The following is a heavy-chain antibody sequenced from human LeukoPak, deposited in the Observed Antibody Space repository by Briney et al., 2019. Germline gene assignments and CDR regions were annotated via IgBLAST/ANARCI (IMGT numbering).Heavy chain of an antibody. V-gene: IGHV4-34*01. CDR2: INHSGST. Sequence: SETLSLTCAVYGGSFSGYYWSWIRQPPGKGLEWIGEINHSGSTNYNPSLKSRVTISVDTSKNQFSLKLSSVTAADTAVYYCARGDTYYFDYWGQGTLVTVSS. CDR1: GGSFSGYY. CDR3: ARGDTYYFDY. J-gene: IGHJ4*02.